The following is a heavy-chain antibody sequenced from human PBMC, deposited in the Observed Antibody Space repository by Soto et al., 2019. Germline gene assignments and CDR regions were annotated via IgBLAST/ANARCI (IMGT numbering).Heavy chain of an antibody. CDR1: GYSISSGYY. CDR2: IYDSGST. V-gene: IGHV4-38-2*01. J-gene: IGHJ5*02. D-gene: IGHD6-13*01. Sequence: PSETLSLTCAVSGYSISSGYYWGWIRQPPGKGLEWIGSIYDSGSTYYNPSLKSRVTISVDTSKNQFSLMLSSVTAADTAVYYCARGGPGYSSRECWFDPWGQRTLVTVSS. CDR3: ARGGPGYSSRECWFDP.